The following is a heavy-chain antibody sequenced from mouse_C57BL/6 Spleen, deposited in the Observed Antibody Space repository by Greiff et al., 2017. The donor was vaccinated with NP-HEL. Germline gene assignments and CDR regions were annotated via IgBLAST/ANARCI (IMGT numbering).Heavy chain of an antibody. Sequence: EVQLVESGGGLVKPGGSLKLSCAASGFTFSDYGMHWVRQAPEKGLEWVAYISSGSSTIYYADTVKGRFTISRDNAKNTLFLQMTSLRSEDTAMYYCARDANWDAMDYWGQGTSVTVSS. CDR3: ARDANWDAMDY. J-gene: IGHJ4*01. CDR1: GFTFSDYG. V-gene: IGHV5-17*01. D-gene: IGHD4-1*01. CDR2: ISSGSSTI.